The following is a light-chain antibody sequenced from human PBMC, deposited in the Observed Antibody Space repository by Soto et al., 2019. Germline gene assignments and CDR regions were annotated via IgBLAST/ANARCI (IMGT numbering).Light chain of an antibody. CDR3: QQYYNLPPLS. CDR2: DAS. CDR1: QDIKNY. Sequence: DIQMTQSPSSLSASVGDRVTITCQASQDIKNYLNWYQQKPGKAPHLLIFDASNLKTGVPSRFSGGGSGKHFTFTISSLQPEDAAPYYCQQYYNLPPLSFGGGTKVEIK. J-gene: IGKJ4*01. V-gene: IGKV1-33*01.